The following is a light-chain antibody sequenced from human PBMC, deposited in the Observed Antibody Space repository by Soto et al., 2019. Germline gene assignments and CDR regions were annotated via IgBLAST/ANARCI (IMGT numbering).Light chain of an antibody. CDR1: SSDVGGFDY. J-gene: IGLJ1*01. V-gene: IGLV2-8*01. CDR3: SSYAGSNNLDV. Sequence: QSVLTQPPSASGSPGQSFTISCTGTSSDVGGFDYVSWCQQHPGKAPKLIIYEVNKRPSGVPDRFSGSKSGNTASLTVSGLQAGDEADYYCSSYAGSNNLDVFGTGTKVTVL. CDR2: EVN.